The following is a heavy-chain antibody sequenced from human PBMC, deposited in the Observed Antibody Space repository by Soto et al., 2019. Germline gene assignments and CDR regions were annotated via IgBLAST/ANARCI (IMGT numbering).Heavy chain of an antibody. CDR3: ASLGRHG. D-gene: IGHD3-16*01. Sequence: GGSLRLSCAASGFTFSDSWMDWVRQAPGKGPEWVANIKQDVSEKNYVDSVKGRFIISRDNAKNSLYLQMNSLRAEDTAVYYCASLGRHGWGQGTTVTVSS. CDR2: IKQDVSEK. CDR1: GFTFSDSW. J-gene: IGHJ6*02. V-gene: IGHV3-7*01.